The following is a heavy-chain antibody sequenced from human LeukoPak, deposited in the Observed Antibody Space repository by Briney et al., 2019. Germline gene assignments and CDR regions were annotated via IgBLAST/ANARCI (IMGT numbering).Heavy chain of an antibody. Sequence: ASVKVSRKASGGTFSSYAISWVRQAPGQGLEWMGRIIPILGIANYAQKFQGRVTITADKSTSTAYMELSSLRSEDTAVYYCARTSYYGMDVWGQGTTVTVSS. V-gene: IGHV1-69*04. CDR1: GGTFSSYA. J-gene: IGHJ6*02. CDR2: IIPILGIA. CDR3: ARTSYYGMDV.